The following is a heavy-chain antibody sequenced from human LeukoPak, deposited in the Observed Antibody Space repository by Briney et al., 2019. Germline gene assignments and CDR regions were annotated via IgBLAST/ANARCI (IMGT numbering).Heavy chain of an antibody. V-gene: IGHV1-2*02. D-gene: IGHD2-21*01. J-gene: IGHJ3*02. CDR1: GYTFTSYG. CDR3: ARFSIVVVIARGAFDI. Sequence: ASVKVSCKASGYTFTSYGISWVRQAPGQGLEWMGWINPNSGGTNYAQKFQGRVTMTRDTSISTAYMELSRLRSDDTAVYYCARFSIVVVIARGAFDIWGQGTMVTVSS. CDR2: INPNSGGT.